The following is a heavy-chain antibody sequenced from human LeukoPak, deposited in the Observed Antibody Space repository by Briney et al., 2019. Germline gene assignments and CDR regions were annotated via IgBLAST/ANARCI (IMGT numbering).Heavy chain of an antibody. CDR2: ISSSGGGT. Sequence: PGGSLRLSCAASGFTFSNYAMHWVRQAPGKGLEWVSGISSSGGGTYYADSVKGRFTISRDNSKNTLYLHMNSLRAEDTAVYYCAKDSVLSGATRLNYFDYWGQGTLVTVSS. CDR1: GFTFSNYA. V-gene: IGHV3-23*01. D-gene: IGHD1-26*01. CDR3: AKDSVLSGATRLNYFDY. J-gene: IGHJ4*02.